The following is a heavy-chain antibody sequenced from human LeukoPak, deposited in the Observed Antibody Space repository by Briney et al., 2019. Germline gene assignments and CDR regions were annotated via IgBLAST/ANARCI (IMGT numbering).Heavy chain of an antibody. CDR2: IKSKTDGGTT. CDR1: GFTFSNAW. D-gene: IGHD2-15*01. J-gene: IGHJ3*02. CDR3: TTDCSGGSCYSGAFDI. V-gene: IGHV3-15*01. Sequence: AGGSLRLSCAASGFTFSNAWMSWVRQAPGKGLEWVGRIKSKTDGGTTDYAAPVKGRFTISRDDSKNTLYLQMNSLKTEDTAVYYCTTDCSGGSCYSGAFDIWGQGTMVTVSS.